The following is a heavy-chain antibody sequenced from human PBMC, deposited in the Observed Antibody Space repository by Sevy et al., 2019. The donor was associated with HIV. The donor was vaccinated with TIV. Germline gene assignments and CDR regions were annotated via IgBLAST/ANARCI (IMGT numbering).Heavy chain of an antibody. Sequence: PETLSLTCTVSGASFSGYYWSWIRQTAGKELEWVGRVYPTGGTTYNPSLRSRVTMSLDMSTNQFSLKLGSVTAADTAVYYSARVVVGDFVFDMWGQGTLVTVSS. CDR2: VYPTGGT. V-gene: IGHV4-4*07. CDR1: GASFSGYY. D-gene: IGHD3-3*01. CDR3: ARVVVGDFVFDM. J-gene: IGHJ3*02.